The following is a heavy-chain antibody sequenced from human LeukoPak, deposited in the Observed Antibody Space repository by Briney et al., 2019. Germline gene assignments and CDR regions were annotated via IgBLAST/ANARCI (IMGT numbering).Heavy chain of an antibody. CDR1: GYTFAAYY. V-gene: IGHV1-2*02. D-gene: IGHD4-17*01. CDR3: ARGHDYGDGWFDP. J-gene: IGHJ5*02. Sequence: ASVKVSCKASGYTFAAYYMYWVRQAPGQGLEWMGWINPNSGGTNYAQKFQGRVTMTRDTSISTAYMELSRLRSDDTAVYYCARGHDYGDGWFDPWGQGTLVTVSS. CDR2: INPNSGGT.